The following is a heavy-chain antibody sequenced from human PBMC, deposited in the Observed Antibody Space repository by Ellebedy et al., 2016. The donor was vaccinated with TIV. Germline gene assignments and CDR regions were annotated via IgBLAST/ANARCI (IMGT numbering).Heavy chain of an antibody. CDR2: IYSGGST. D-gene: IGHD1-26*01. V-gene: IGHV3-53*01. J-gene: IGHJ3*02. Sequence: GESLKISCAASGFTVSSNYVSWVRQAPGKGLEWVSVIYSGGSTFYADSVKGRFTISRDNSKNTLYLQMNSLRAEDTAVYYCARGINGRNAFDIWGQGTMVTVSS. CDR1: GFTVSSNY. CDR3: ARGINGRNAFDI.